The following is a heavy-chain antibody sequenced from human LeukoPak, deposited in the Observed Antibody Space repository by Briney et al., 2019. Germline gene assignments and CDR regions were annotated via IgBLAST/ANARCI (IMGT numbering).Heavy chain of an antibody. CDR1: GYTFTSYD. CDR3: ARGPGYSSGYASSYYMDV. J-gene: IGHJ6*03. Sequence: GASVKVSCKASGYTFTSYDINWVRQATGQGLEWMGWMNPNSGNTGYAQKFQGRVTITRNTSISTAYMELSSLRSEDTAVYYCARGPGYSSGYASSYYMDVWGKGTTVTVSS. V-gene: IGHV1-8*03. D-gene: IGHD6-19*01. CDR2: MNPNSGNT.